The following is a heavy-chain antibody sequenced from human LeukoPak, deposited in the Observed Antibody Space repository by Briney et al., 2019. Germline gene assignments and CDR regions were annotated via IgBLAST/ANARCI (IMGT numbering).Heavy chain of an antibody. D-gene: IGHD1-26*01. V-gene: IGHV4-30-4*08. CDR3: ARLSGSYRGYYFDY. J-gene: IGHJ4*02. Sequence: SQTLSLTCTVSGGSISSGDYYWSWIRQPPGKGLEWIGYIYYSGSTYYNPSLKSRVTISVDTSKNQFSLKLSSVTAADTAVYYCARLSGSYRGYYFDYWGQGTLVTVSS. CDR1: GGSISSGDYY. CDR2: IYYSGST.